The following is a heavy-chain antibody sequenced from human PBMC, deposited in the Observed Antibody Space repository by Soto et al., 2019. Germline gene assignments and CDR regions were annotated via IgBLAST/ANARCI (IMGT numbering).Heavy chain of an antibody. CDR3: ARTGQYSYGTSGLAYYYYAMDV. D-gene: IGHD5-18*01. V-gene: IGHV1-69*01. J-gene: IGHJ6*02. Sequence: QVQLVQSGAEVKKPGSSVKLSCKASGGTFSSYAISWVRQAPGQGLEWMGGIIPIFGTANYAQKFQGRVTITADESTSAAYMELSSLRSEDTAVYYCARTGQYSYGTSGLAYYYYAMDVWGLGTTVTVSS. CDR1: GGTFSSYA. CDR2: IIPIFGTA.